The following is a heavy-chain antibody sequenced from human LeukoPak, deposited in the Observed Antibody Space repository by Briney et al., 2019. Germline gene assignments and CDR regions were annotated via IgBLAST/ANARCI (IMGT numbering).Heavy chain of an antibody. CDR1: GFTFSSYS. Sequence: GGSLRLSCAASGFTFSSYSMNWVRQAPGKGLEWVSSISSSSSYIYYADSVKGRFTISRDNAKNSLYLQMNSLRAEDTAVYYCAREGRWLQYSDYWGQGTLVSVSS. CDR3: AREGRWLQYSDY. V-gene: IGHV3-21*01. D-gene: IGHD5-24*01. J-gene: IGHJ4*02. CDR2: ISSSSSYI.